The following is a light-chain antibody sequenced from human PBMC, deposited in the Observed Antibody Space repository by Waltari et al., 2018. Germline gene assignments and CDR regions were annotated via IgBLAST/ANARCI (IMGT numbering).Light chain of an antibody. CDR2: EVT. Sequence: QSALTQPPSASGSPGQSVTLSCTGTSSDVGYYGPWYQQHPGKAPKLMISEVTKRPSGVPDRFSGSKSGNTASLTVSGLQAEDEADYYCSSYAGSNNLVFGGGTKLTVL. J-gene: IGLJ2*01. CDR3: SSYAGSNNLV. V-gene: IGLV2-8*01. CDR1: SSDVGYY.